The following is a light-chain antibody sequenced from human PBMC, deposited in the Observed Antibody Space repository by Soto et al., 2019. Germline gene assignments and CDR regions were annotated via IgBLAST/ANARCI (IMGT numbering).Light chain of an antibody. V-gene: IGKV3-11*01. CDR3: QQRSNWPPVP. CDR1: QSVSSY. Sequence: EIVLTQSPATLSLSPGERATLSCRASQSVSSYLAWYQQKPGQAPRLLIYDASNRATGIPARFSGSGSGTDFTLTISRLEPEDFAIYYCQQRSNWPPVPFGGGPKVEIK. CDR2: DAS. J-gene: IGKJ4*01.